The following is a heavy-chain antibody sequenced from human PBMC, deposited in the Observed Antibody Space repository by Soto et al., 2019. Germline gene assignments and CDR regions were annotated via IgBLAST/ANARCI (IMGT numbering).Heavy chain of an antibody. Sequence: GESLKISCKGSGYSFTSYWIGWVRQMPGKGLEWMGIIYPGDSDTRYSPSFQGQVTISADKSISTAYLQWSSLKASDTAMYYCARRESVLRYFDWLGSFDYWGQGTLVTVSS. J-gene: IGHJ4*02. CDR2: IYPGDSDT. CDR3: ARRESVLRYFDWLGSFDY. V-gene: IGHV5-51*01. CDR1: GYSFTSYW. D-gene: IGHD3-9*01.